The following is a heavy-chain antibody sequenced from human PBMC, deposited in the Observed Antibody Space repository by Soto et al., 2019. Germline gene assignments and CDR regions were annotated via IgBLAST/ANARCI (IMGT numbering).Heavy chain of an antibody. J-gene: IGHJ4*01. CDR1: GFTFDDYT. D-gene: IGHD6-19*01. Sequence: EVQLVESGGVVVQPGGSLRLSCAASGFTFDDYTMHWVRQAPGKGLEWVSLISWDGESTYYADSVKGRFTISRDNSKNSLYLQMHSLRTKDTALYYCAKAGGSIAVAGVEVDYWRHGTLVTVSS. V-gene: IGHV3-43*01. CDR2: ISWDGEST. CDR3: AKAGGSIAVAGVEVDY.